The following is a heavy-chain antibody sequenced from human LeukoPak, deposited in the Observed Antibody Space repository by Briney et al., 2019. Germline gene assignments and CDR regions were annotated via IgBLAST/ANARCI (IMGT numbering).Heavy chain of an antibody. Sequence: GGSLRLSCAASGFTFSSYSMNWVRQAPGKGLEWVSSISSSSSYIYYADSVKGRFTISRDNAKNSLYLQMNSLRAEDTAVYYCARDLADYGDYGGWYFDLWGRGTLVTVSS. V-gene: IGHV3-21*01. CDR2: ISSSSSYI. CDR3: ARDLADYGDYGGWYFDL. D-gene: IGHD4-17*01. J-gene: IGHJ2*01. CDR1: GFTFSSYS.